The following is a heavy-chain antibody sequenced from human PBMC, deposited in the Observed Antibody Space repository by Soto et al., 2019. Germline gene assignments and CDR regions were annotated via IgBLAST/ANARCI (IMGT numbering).Heavy chain of an antibody. V-gene: IGHV4-31*03. D-gene: IGHD6-13*01. CDR2: IYYSGST. Sequence: SETLSLTCTVSGGSISSGGYYWSWIRQHPGKGLEWIGYIYYSGSTYYNPSLKSRVTISVDTSKNQFSLKLSSVTAADTAVYYCARRVKIAAAGTRGMDVWGQGTTVTVSS. CDR3: ARRVKIAAAGTRGMDV. CDR1: GGSISSGGYY. J-gene: IGHJ6*02.